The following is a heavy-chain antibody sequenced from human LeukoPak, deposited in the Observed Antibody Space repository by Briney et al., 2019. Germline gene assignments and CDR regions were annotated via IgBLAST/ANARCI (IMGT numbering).Heavy chain of an antibody. Sequence: GGSLRLSCAASGFTFSSYWMHWVRQAPGKGLVWVSRINSDGSSTSYADSVKGRFTISKDNAKNSLYLQMNSLRAEDTAVYYCARKYCSTTSCLFDDWGQGTLVTVSS. CDR1: GFTFSSYW. J-gene: IGHJ4*02. D-gene: IGHD2-2*01. V-gene: IGHV3-74*01. CDR3: ARKYCSTTSCLFDD. CDR2: INSDGSST.